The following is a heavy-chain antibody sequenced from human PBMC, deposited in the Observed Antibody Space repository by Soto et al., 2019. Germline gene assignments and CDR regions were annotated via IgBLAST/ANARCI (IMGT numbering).Heavy chain of an antibody. CDR1: GYTFSSLR. Sequence: ALVKDPCKTTGYTFSSLRMTRGRQAPGKGLEWMGWISAYNGNTNYAQKLQGRVTMTTDTSTSTAYMELRSLRSDDTAVYYCARTKRYFDWLYYYYMDGWGKGTTVTVSS. D-gene: IGHD3-9*01. CDR3: ARTKRYFDWLYYYYMDG. V-gene: IGHV1-18*01. CDR2: ISAYNGNT. J-gene: IGHJ6*03.